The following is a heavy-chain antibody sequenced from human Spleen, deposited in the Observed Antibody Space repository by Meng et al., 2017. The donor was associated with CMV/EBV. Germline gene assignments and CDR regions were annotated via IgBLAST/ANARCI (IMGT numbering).Heavy chain of an antibody. Sequence: GGSLRLSCAVSRFSFSESWMSWVRQAPGKGLEWVANINPDGSDKYYVDSVKGRFTISRDNTKNSLYLQMNSLRAEDTAVYYCAFSSSISPLGYWGQGTLVTVS. CDR2: INPDGSDK. CDR3: AFSSSISPLGY. V-gene: IGHV3-7*01. J-gene: IGHJ4*02. CDR1: RFSFSESW. D-gene: IGHD2-15*01.